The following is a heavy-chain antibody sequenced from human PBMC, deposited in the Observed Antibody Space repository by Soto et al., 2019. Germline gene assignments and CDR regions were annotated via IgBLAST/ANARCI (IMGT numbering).Heavy chain of an antibody. J-gene: IGHJ4*02. Sequence: EVQLLESGGGLVQPGGSLRLYCAASGFTFSNSAMSWVRQAPGKGLEWVSAISGSGGSTYYADSVKGRFTISRDNSKNTLYVQMNSLRAEDTAVYYCAKRGEKSFDYWGQGALVTVSS. CDR2: ISGSGGST. V-gene: IGHV3-23*01. D-gene: IGHD3-10*01. CDR3: AKRGEKSFDY. CDR1: GFTFSNSA.